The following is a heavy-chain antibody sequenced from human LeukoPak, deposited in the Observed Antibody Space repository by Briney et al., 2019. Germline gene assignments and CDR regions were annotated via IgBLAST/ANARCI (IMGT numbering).Heavy chain of an antibody. J-gene: IGHJ4*02. V-gene: IGHV4-34*01. CDR1: GDSISSVY. Sequence: SETLSLTCTVSGDSISSVYWSWIRQPPGKGLEWIGEINHSGSTNYNPSLKSRVTISVDTSKNQFSLKLSSVTAADTAVYYCARRADSSSLVYWGQGTLVTVSS. D-gene: IGHD6-13*01. CDR3: ARRADSSSLVY. CDR2: INHSGST.